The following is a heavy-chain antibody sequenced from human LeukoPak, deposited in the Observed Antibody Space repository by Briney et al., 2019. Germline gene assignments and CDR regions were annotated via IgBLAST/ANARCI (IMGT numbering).Heavy chain of an antibody. Sequence: SVKVSCKASGGTFSSYAISWVRQPPGQGLEWMGGIIPIFGTANYAQKFQGRVTITADESTSTAYMELSSLRSEDTAVYYCARAYGDYVHYFDYWGQGTLVTVSS. CDR3: ARAYGDYVHYFDY. D-gene: IGHD4-17*01. CDR2: IIPIFGTA. CDR1: GGTFSSYA. V-gene: IGHV1-69*13. J-gene: IGHJ4*02.